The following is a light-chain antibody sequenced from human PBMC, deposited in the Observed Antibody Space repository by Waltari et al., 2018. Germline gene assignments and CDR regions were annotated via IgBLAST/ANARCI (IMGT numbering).Light chain of an antibody. CDR3: HQRTSWPLT. CDR2: DAS. CDR1: QSVTTS. J-gene: IGKJ4*01. Sequence: EIVLTQSPATLSLSPGERATLSCRASQSVTTSLAWYQQKPGQAPSPPIFDASDRATGVPARFSGSGSGTDFTLTISRLEPEDFAVYFCHQRTSWPLTFGGGTQVEFK. V-gene: IGKV3-11*01.